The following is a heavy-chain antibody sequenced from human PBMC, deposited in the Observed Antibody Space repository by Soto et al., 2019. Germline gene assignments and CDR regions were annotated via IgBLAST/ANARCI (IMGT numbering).Heavy chain of an antibody. CDR1: GYAFTTYG. CDR3: VRGRYGDY. V-gene: IGHV1-18*01. CDR2: ISAHNGNT. Sequence: QVHLVQSGAEVKKPGASVKVSCKGSGYAFTTYGITWVRQAPGQGLEWMGWISAHNGNTNYAQKLQGRVTVTRDRSTSTAYMELRSLRSDDTAVYYCVRGRYGDYWGQGALVTVSS. J-gene: IGHJ4*02. D-gene: IGHD1-1*01.